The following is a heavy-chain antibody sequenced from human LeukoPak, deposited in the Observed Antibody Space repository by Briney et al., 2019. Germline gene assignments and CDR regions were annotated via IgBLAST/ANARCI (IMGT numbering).Heavy chain of an antibody. CDR1: GFTFSDYY. CDR2: ISSSGSTI. J-gene: IGHJ6*02. CDR3: ARDRVAAATTYYYYYGMDV. D-gene: IGHD5-24*01. Sequence: PGGSLRLSCAASGFTFSDYYMSWIRQAPGKGLEWVSYISSSGSTIYYADSVKGRFTISRDSAKNSLYLQMNSLRAEDTAVYYCARDRVAAATTYYYYYGMDVWGQGTTVTVSS. V-gene: IGHV3-11*01.